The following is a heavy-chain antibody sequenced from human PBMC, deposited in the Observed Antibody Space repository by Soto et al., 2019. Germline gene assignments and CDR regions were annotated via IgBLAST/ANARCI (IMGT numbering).Heavy chain of an antibody. D-gene: IGHD3-3*01. J-gene: IGHJ3*02. CDR2: INPSGGST. CDR3: ARDVTIFGVAPDAFDI. Sequence: ASVKVSCKASGYTSTSYYMHWVRQAPGQGLEWMGIINPSGGSTSYAQKFQGRVTMTRDTSTSTVYMELSSLRSEDTAVYYCARDVTIFGVAPDAFDIWGQGTMVTVSS. CDR1: GYTSTSYY. V-gene: IGHV1-46*01.